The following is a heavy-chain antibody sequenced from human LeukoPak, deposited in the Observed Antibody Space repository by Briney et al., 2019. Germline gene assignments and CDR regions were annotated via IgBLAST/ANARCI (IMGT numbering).Heavy chain of an antibody. V-gene: IGHV1-69*04. J-gene: IGHJ4*02. D-gene: IGHD3-16*02. CDR2: IIPILGIA. Sequence: GSSVKVSCKASGGTFSSYAISWVRQAPGQGLEWMGRIIPILGIANYAQKFQGRVTITADKSTSTAYMELSSLRSEDTAVYYCARGRRQSGGGVIVIPPFDYWGQGTLVTVSS. CDR3: ARGRRQSGGGVIVIPPFDY. CDR1: GGTFSSYA.